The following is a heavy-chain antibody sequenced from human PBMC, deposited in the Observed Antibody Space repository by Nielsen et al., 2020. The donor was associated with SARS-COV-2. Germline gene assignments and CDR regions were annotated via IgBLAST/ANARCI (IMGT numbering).Heavy chain of an antibody. CDR1: GGSISSRGYY. D-gene: IGHD2-15*01. CDR3: ARHCSGGSPFRAFDI. V-gene: IGHV4-39*01. CDR2: IYYTGST. Sequence: GSLRLSCTVSGGSISSRGYYWGWIRQPPGKGLEWIGSIYYTGSTYNNLSLKSRVTISVDTSKNQFSLSLSSVTAADAAMYYCARHCSGGSPFRAFDIWGQGTMVTVSS. J-gene: IGHJ3*02.